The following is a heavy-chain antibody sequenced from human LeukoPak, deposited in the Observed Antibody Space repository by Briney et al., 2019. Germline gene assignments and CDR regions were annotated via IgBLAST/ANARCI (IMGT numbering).Heavy chain of an antibody. J-gene: IGHJ4*02. D-gene: IGHD4-11*01. Sequence: GGSLRLSCAASGFTFGNYAMSWVRQAPGKGLEWVSSISGGGSNTYYADSVKGRFTISRDNSKNTLYLQMNSLRAEDTAVYYCAKSPSTVTNVWGQGTLVTVSS. V-gene: IGHV3-23*01. CDR1: GFTFGNYA. CDR3: AKSPSTVTNV. CDR2: ISGGGSNT.